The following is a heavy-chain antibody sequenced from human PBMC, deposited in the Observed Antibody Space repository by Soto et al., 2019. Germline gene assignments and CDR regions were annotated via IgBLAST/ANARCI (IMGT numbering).Heavy chain of an antibody. D-gene: IGHD3-10*01. CDR1: GFTFSNYW. CDR3: ARFGYSNGLDV. V-gene: IGHV3-7*03. J-gene: IGHJ6*02. Sequence: TGGSLRLSCAASGFTFSNYWMSWVRQAPGKGLEWVANMKQDGSERYYVDSVKGRFTISRDNAKNSLYLQMNSLRAEDTALYYCARFGYSNGLDVWGQGTTVTVSS. CDR2: MKQDGSER.